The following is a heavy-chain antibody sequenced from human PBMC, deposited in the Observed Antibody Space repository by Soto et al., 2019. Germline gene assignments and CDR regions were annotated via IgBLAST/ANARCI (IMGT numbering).Heavy chain of an antibody. CDR2: MNPGSGDT. D-gene: IGHD3-16*01. J-gene: IGHJ5*02. CDR3: ARMATFGSLNWFDP. Sequence: GASVNVSCKASGYSFTNNYVSWVRQATGQGLEWMGWMNPGSGDTGYAQKFQGRVTMTRDISIATAYMELSSLRSDDTAIYYCARMATFGSLNWFDPWGQGTLVTVSS. CDR1: GYSFTNNY. V-gene: IGHV1-8*01.